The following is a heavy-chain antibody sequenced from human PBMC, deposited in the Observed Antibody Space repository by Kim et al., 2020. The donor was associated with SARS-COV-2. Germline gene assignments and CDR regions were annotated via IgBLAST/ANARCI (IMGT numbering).Heavy chain of an antibody. CDR2: IYYSGST. J-gene: IGHJ3*02. CDR3: AGVVTMIVVVTTRLDAFDI. V-gene: IGHV4-39*01. Sequence: SETLSLTCTVSGGSISSNSYYWGRIRQPPGKGLEWIGSIYYSGSTYYNPSLKSRVTISVDTSKNQFTLKLSSVTAADTAVYYCAGVVTMIVVVTTRLDAFDIWGRGTMVTVSS. CDR1: GGSISSNSYY. D-gene: IGHD3-22*01.